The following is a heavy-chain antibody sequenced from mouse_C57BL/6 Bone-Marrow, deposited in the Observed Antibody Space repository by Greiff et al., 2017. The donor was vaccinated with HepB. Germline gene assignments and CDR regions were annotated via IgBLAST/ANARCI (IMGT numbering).Heavy chain of an antibody. CDR2: ISSGGSYT. Sequence: EVKLVESGGDLVKPGGSLKLSCAASGFTFSSYGMSWVRQTPDKRLEWVATISSGGSYTYYPDSVKGRFTISRDNAKNTLYLQMSSLKSEDTAMYYCARLDGYYWYFDVWGTGTTVTVSS. D-gene: IGHD2-3*01. CDR1: GFTFSSYG. V-gene: IGHV5-6*01. CDR3: ARLDGYYWYFDV. J-gene: IGHJ1*03.